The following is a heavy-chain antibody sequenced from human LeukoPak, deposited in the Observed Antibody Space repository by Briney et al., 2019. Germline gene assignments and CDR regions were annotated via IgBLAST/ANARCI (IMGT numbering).Heavy chain of an antibody. V-gene: IGHV4-59*08. CDR3: ARGGSYTPY. J-gene: IGHJ4*02. Sequence: SETLSLTCTVSGGSVTTYFWSWIRQPPGKGLEWIGYIDNRGSTNYNPSLKSRVTISVDTSKNQFSLKLNSVTAADTAVYYCARGGSYTPYWGQGTLVTVSS. D-gene: IGHD1-26*01. CDR2: IDNRGST. CDR1: GGSVTTYF.